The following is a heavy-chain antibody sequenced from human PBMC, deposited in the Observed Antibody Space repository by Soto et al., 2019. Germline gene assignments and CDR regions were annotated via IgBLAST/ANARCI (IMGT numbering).Heavy chain of an antibody. J-gene: IGHJ6*03. CDR3: AKSLLFVDHAYMDV. CDR1: GGSFISYS. Sequence: QVQLVQSGAELKKPGSSVKVSCEASGGSFISYSFTWVRQSPVQGLEWMGRIIPIQGKANYALKFQDRVTITADRSTRTAYMELRSLRPEYTAVYYCAKSLLFVDHAYMDVWGKGTTVTVSS. CDR2: IIPIQGKA. V-gene: IGHV1-69*02. D-gene: IGHD2-21*01.